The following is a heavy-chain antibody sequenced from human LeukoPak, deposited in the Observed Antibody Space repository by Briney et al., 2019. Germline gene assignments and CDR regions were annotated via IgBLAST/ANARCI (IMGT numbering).Heavy chain of an antibody. CDR1: GYTFTSYD. Sequence: ASVKVSCKASGYTFTSYDINWVRQATGQGLEWMGWMNPNSGNTGYAQKFQGRVTITRNTSISTAYMELSSLRSEDTAVYYCARGCRAARRNRNNYYYMDVWGKGTTVTVSS. V-gene: IGHV1-8*03. D-gene: IGHD6-6*01. J-gene: IGHJ6*03. CDR2: MNPNSGNT. CDR3: ARGCRAARRNRNNYYYMDV.